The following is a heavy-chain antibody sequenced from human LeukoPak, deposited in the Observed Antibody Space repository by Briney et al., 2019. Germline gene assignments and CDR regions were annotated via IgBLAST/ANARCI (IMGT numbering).Heavy chain of an antibody. V-gene: IGHV4-38-2*02. Sequence: PSETLSLTCTVSGYSISSGYYWGWIRQPPGKGLEWIGSIYHSGSTYYNPSLKSRVTISVDTSKNQFSLKLSSVTAADTAVYYCARGNLYDFWSGYNLDYWGQGTLVTVSS. CDR3: ARGNLYDFWSGYNLDY. CDR1: GYSISSGYY. D-gene: IGHD3-3*01. J-gene: IGHJ4*02. CDR2: IYHSGST.